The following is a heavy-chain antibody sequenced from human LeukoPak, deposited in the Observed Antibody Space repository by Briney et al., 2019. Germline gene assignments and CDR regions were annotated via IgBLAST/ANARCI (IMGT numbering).Heavy chain of an antibody. CDR2: INWNGGST. V-gene: IGHV3-20*04. CDR3: ARDQGSSWYDYYYYYMDV. D-gene: IGHD6-13*01. CDR1: GFTFSSYS. J-gene: IGHJ6*03. Sequence: GGSLRLSCAASGFTFSSYSMNWVRQAPGKGLEWVSGINWNGGSTGYADSVKGRFTISRDNAKNSLYLQMNSLRAEDTALYYCARDQGSSWYDYYYYYMDVWGKGTTVTVSS.